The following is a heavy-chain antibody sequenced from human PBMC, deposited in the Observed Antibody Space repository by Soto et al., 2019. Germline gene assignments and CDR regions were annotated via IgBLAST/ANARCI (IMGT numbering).Heavy chain of an antibody. CDR3: AEAVVGIALAGTRAPFDY. CDR1: GFTFSSYA. D-gene: IGHD6-19*01. J-gene: IGHJ4*02. V-gene: IGHV3-23*01. CDR2: ISGSSGST. Sequence: PGGSLRLSCAASGFTFSSYAMSWVRQAPGKGLEWVSAISGSSGSTYYAGSVKGRFTISRDNSKNTLYLQMNSLRAEDTAVYYWAEAVVGIALAGTRAPFDYWGQGTLVTVSS.